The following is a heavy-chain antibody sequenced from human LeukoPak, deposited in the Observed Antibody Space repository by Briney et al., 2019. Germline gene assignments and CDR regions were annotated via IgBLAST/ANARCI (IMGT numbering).Heavy chain of an antibody. D-gene: IGHD3-10*01. CDR1: GFTFDDYA. J-gene: IGHJ4*02. V-gene: IGHV3-43D*03. CDR2: ISWDGGST. Sequence: GGSLRLSCAASGFTFDDYAMHWVRQAPGKGLEWVSLISWDGGSTYYADSVEGRFTISRDNSKNTVYLQMNSLRAEDTAVYYCAKDFGGAGSYYCPFDSWGQGTLVTVSS. CDR3: AKDFGGAGSYYCPFDS.